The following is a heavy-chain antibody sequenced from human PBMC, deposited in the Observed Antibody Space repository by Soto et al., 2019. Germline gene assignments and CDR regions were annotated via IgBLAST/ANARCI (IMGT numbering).Heavy chain of an antibody. V-gene: IGHV3-15*07. CDR1: DFTFTNAW. D-gene: IGHD4-4*01. CDR2: IKRITDGGAT. J-gene: IGHJ4*02. CDR3: TTMTTANSDS. Sequence: EVQLVESGGDLVKPGGSLRLSCVASDFTFTNAWMNWVRQAPGRGLEWVGRIKRITDGGATDYAAPVNGRFTISRDDSQNTLYLKMNSLKTEDTAGYYCTTMTTANSDSWGQGTLGTVSS.